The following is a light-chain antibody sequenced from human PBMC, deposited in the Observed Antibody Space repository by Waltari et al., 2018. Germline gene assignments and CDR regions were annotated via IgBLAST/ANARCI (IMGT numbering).Light chain of an antibody. CDR2: DTS. CDR3: QQRSNWPPT. J-gene: IGKJ1*01. CDR1: QSVSNM. V-gene: IGKV3-11*01. Sequence: IVLTQSPGTLSLSPGERATLSCRASQSVSNMLAWYQQKPGQAPRPLIYDTSNRATGIPARFSGRGSGTDFTLTISSLEPEDFAGYYCQQRSNWPPTFGQGTKVEI.